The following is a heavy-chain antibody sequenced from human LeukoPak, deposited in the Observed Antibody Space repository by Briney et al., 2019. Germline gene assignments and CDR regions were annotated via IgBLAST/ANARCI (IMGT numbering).Heavy chain of an antibody. V-gene: IGHV1-46*01. D-gene: IGHD5-18*01. CDR1: GYTFTTYY. Sequence: ASVKVSCKASGYTFTTYYMHWVRQAPGQGLEWMGIINPSSGSTSYAQKFQGRVTMTRDTSTSTVYMELSSLRSEDTAIYYCARVLGAHRYGSIDHWGQGTLVAVSS. J-gene: IGHJ4*02. CDR2: INPSSGST. CDR3: ARVLGAHRYGSIDH.